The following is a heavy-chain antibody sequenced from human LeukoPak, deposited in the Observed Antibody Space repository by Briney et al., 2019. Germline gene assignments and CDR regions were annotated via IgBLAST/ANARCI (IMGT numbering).Heavy chain of an antibody. Sequence: ASVTLSFNSSAYTFTNYGNTLVRHRHGQGHEWMGWIIAYNANTNYAQKFQGRVTMTTDTSTSTVYMELRSLRSDDTAIYYCARTDYDILTGARMDVWGKGTTVTVSS. CDR3: ARTDYDILTGARMDV. CDR1: AYTFTNYG. J-gene: IGHJ6*04. V-gene: IGHV1-18*04. CDR2: IIAYNANT. D-gene: IGHD3-9*01.